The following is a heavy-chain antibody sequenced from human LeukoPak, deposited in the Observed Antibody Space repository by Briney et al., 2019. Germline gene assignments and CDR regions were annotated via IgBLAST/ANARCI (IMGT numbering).Heavy chain of an antibody. CDR2: ISNSGSPI. J-gene: IGHJ4*02. CDR1: GFTFDSYS. V-gene: IGHV3-48*01. CDR3: ARGLALGLTVTPKAFDY. Sequence: GGSLRLSCVVSGFTFDSYSMSWARQAPGKGLEWISYISNSGSPIYYADSVKGRFTISRDKDRSSLYLQMNSLAADDTAVYYCARGLALGLTVTPKAFDYWGQGTLVTVSS. D-gene: IGHD4-11*01.